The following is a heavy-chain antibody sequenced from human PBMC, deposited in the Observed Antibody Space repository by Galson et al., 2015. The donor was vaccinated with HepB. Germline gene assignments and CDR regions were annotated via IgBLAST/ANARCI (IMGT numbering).Heavy chain of an antibody. D-gene: IGHD5-24*01. CDR2: ISYDGSNK. CDR1: GFTFSSYA. V-gene: IGHV3-30-3*01. J-gene: IGHJ3*02. Sequence: SLRLSCAASGFTFSSYAMHWVRQAPGKGLEWVAVISYDGSNKYYADSVKGRFTISRDNSKNTLYLQMNSLRAEDTAVYYCARGMATIKGLAAFDIWGQGTMVTVSS. CDR3: ARGMATIKGLAAFDI.